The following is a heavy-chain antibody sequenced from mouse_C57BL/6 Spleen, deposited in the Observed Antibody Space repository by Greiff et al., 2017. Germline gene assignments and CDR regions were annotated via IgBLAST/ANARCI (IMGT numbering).Heavy chain of an antibody. V-gene: IGHV5-6*01. CDR3: ARALDSAGPAWFAY. CDR1: GFTFSSYA. Sequence: EVHLVESGGDLVKPGGSLKLSCAASGFTFSSYAMSWVRQTPDKRLEWVATISSGGSYTYYPDNVKGRFTISRDNAKNTLYLQMSSLKSEDTAMYYCARALDSAGPAWFAYWGQGTLVTVSA. J-gene: IGHJ3*01. D-gene: IGHD3-2*02. CDR2: ISSGGSYT.